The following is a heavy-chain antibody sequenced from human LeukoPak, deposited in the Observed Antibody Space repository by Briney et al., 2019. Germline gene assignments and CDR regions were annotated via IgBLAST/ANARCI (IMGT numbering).Heavy chain of an antibody. CDR3: ARLPERSDLLPSYTNSFDW. J-gene: IGHJ4*02. CDR2: IHYSGST. CDR1: GGSISSSNYY. V-gene: IGHV4-39*01. D-gene: IGHD3-9*01. Sequence: SETLSLTCTVSGGSISSSNYYWAWIRQPPGKGLEWIGNIHYSGSTYYNASLNSRITMSIDTSKNRFSLRLSSVTAADTAVFFCARLPERSDLLPSYTNSFDWWGQGTLVTVSS.